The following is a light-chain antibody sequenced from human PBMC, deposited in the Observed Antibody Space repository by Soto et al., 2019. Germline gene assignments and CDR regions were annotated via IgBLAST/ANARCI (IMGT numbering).Light chain of an antibody. CDR1: QSISSW. CDR2: DAS. V-gene: IGKV1-5*01. CDR3: QQYNTFSYT. J-gene: IGKJ2*01. Sequence: DIQMTQSPSTLSASVGDRVTITCRASQSISSWLAWYQQKPGKAPKLLIYDASSLESGVTSRFSGSGSGTEFTLTISSLQPDDFATYYCQQYNTFSYTVGRGTKLEIK.